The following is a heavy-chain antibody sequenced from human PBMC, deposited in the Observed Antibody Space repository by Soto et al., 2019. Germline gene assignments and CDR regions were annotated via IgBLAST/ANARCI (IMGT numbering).Heavy chain of an antibody. D-gene: IGHD3-3*01. CDR2: ISYDGSNK. J-gene: IGHJ6*02. CDR3: ARDRITIFGVVIQKTPDYSYYGTDV. Sequence: GGSLRLSCAASGFTFSSYAMHWVRQAPGKGLEWVAVISYDGSNKYYADSVKGRFTISRDNSKNTLYLQMNSLRAEDTAVYYCARDRITIFGVVIQKTPDYSYYGTDVWGQGTTVTVSS. V-gene: IGHV3-30-3*01. CDR1: GFTFSSYA.